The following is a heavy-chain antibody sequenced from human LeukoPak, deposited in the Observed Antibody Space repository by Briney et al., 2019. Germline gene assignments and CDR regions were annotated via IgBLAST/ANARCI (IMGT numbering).Heavy chain of an antibody. CDR1: GFTFRNYG. CDR3: AKDQSDYARGYFDY. D-gene: IGHD4-17*01. Sequence: GGSLRLSCVASGFTFRNYGMHWVRQAPGKGLEWVAFIRNDGSSKHYADSVKGRFTISRDNSKDTLYLQMNSVRADDTAPYYCAKDQSDYARGYFDYWGQGTLVTVSS. V-gene: IGHV3-30*02. J-gene: IGHJ4*02. CDR2: IRNDGSSK.